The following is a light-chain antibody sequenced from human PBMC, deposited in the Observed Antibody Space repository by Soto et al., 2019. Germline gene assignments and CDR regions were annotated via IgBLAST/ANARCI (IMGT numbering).Light chain of an antibody. J-gene: IGKJ1*01. V-gene: IGKV3-15*01. CDR3: QVYGTSHT. CDR2: GAS. Sequence: EIVVTQSPATLSVSPGERATFSCRASQSVSSNLAWYQQKPGQAPRLLIYGASIRATGIPARFSGSGSGTDFTLTISRLEPEDFAVYYCQVYGTSHTFGQGTKVDIK. CDR1: QSVSSN.